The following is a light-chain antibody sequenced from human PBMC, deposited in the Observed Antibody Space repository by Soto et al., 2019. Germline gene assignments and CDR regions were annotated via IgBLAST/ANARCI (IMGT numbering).Light chain of an antibody. J-gene: IGLJ1*01. Sequence: QCVLTQPASVSGSPGQSIAISCTGTSSDVGSYNLVSWYQQHPGKAPKLMIYEVSKRPSGVSNRFSGSKSGNTASLTISGLQAEDEADYYCCSYAGSSFYVFGTGTKVTVL. CDR2: EVS. CDR1: SSDVGSYNL. CDR3: CSYAGSSFYV. V-gene: IGLV2-23*02.